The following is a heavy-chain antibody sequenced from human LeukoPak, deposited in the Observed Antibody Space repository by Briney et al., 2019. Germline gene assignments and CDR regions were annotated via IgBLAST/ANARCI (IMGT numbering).Heavy chain of an antibody. Sequence: GGSLRLSCAASGFTFSNYAMSWVRQAPGKGLEWVSGISGTGGSTYYTDSVKGRFTISRDNSKNTLYLQMNSLRAEDTAVYYCARDKWEWELPPGAFDIWGQGTMVTVSS. D-gene: IGHD1-26*01. J-gene: IGHJ3*02. CDR3: ARDKWEWELPPGAFDI. CDR2: ISGTGGST. V-gene: IGHV3-23*01. CDR1: GFTFSNYA.